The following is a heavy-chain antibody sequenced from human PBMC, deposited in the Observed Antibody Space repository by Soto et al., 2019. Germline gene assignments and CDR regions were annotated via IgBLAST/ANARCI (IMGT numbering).Heavy chain of an antibody. CDR2: IKRDGSEK. D-gene: IGHD4-17*01. J-gene: IGHJ4*02. Sequence: EVQLVESGGGLVQPGGSLRLSCAASGFMFGSYWMTWVRHAPGKGLEWVANIKRDGSEKFYVDSVKGRFTIFRDNADNSLFLHMNSLRAEDTAIYYCARVRANDYEIDYWGQGALVTVS. V-gene: IGHV3-7*03. CDR3: ARVRANDYEIDY. CDR1: GFMFGSYW.